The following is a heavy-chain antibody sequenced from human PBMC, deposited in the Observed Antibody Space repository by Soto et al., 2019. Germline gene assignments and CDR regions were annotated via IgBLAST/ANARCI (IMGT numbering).Heavy chain of an antibody. CDR2: IWYDGSEK. V-gene: IGHV3-33*01. Sequence: QVQLVESGGGVVQPGRSLRLSCAASGFTFRNYGMHWVRQAPSKGLEWVAVIWYDGSEKYYGDSVKGRFTISRDNSKDTLYLQMNSLRAEDTAVYYCARQSLGNIRLRGFDYWGQGALVTVSS. D-gene: IGHD1-1*01. J-gene: IGHJ4*02. CDR1: GFTFRNYG. CDR3: ARQSLGNIRLRGFDY.